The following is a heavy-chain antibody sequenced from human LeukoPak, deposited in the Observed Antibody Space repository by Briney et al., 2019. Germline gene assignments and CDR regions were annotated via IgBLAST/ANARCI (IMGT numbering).Heavy chain of an antibody. CDR3: ARILGTELTRGPLATAGRPRAFDL. D-gene: IGHD6-25*01. CDR2: VDYSGTT. J-gene: IGHJ3*01. V-gene: IGHV4-34*01. CDR1: GGPLSGYS. Sequence: PSETLSLTCAVNGGPLSGYSWSWIRQPPGKGLEWIGEVDYSGTTNFNPSLKSRLTISRDTSKKQFSLKVRSVTAADTALYYCARILGTELTRGPLATAGRPRAFDLWGQGTMVTVSS.